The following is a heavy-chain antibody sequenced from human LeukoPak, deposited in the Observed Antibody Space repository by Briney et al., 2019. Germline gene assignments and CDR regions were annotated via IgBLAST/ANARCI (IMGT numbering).Heavy chain of an antibody. CDR1: GGTFSSYA. CDR2: IIPIFGTA. V-gene: IGHV1-69*05. D-gene: IGHD3-22*01. Sequence: EASVKVSCKAPGGTFSSYAISWVRQAPGQGLEWMGGIIPIFGTANYAQKFQGRVTITTDESTSTAYMELSSLRSEDTAVYYCARDPRKYYDSSGYHIDAFDIWGQGTMVTVSS. CDR3: ARDPRKYYDSSGYHIDAFDI. J-gene: IGHJ3*02.